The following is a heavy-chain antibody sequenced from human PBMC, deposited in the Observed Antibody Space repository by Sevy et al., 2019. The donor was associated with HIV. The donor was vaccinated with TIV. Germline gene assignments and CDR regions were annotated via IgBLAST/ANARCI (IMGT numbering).Heavy chain of an antibody. J-gene: IGHJ6*02. Sequence: GGSLRLSCAASGFTFSSYWMSWVRQAPGKGLEWVANIKRDGSEKYYVDSVKCRFTIARDNAKNELYLQMNSLRAEDTAGYYCARDCSSTSCLWGLDVWGQGTTVTVSS. V-gene: IGHV3-7*03. CDR3: ARDCSSTSCLWGLDV. D-gene: IGHD2-2*01. CDR1: GFTFSSYW. CDR2: IKRDGSEK.